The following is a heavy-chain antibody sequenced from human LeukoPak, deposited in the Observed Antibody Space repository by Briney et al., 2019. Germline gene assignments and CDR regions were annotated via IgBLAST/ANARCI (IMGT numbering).Heavy chain of an antibody. V-gene: IGHV3-30*04. CDR1: AFTFSTYA. J-gene: IGHJ4*02. CDR2: ISYDGSNK. D-gene: IGHD6-13*01. Sequence: PGRSLRLSCAASAFTFSTYAMHWVRQAPGKGLEWVAVISYDGSNKYYAVSVKGRFTISRDNSKNTLYLQMNSMTAEVTAVYYCARDFRPVVGAAGTFDYWGQGTLVTVSS. CDR3: ARDFRPVVGAAGTFDY.